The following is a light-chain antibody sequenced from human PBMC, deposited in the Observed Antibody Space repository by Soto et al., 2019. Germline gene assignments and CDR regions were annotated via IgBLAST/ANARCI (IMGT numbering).Light chain of an antibody. J-gene: IGLJ7*01. CDR3: QSYDSSNLAV. Sequence: NFMLTQPHSVSESPGKTVTIYCTGSSGSIASNYVQWYQQRPGSAPTTVIYEDNQRPSGVPDRFSGSIDSSSNSASLTISGLKTEDEADYYCQSYDSSNLAVFGGGTQLTVL. V-gene: IGLV6-57*02. CDR1: SGSIASNY. CDR2: EDN.